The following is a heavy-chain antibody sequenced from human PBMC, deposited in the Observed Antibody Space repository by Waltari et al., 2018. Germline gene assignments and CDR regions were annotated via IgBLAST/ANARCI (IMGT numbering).Heavy chain of an antibody. V-gene: IGHV3-33*01. CDR2: IWYDGSNK. J-gene: IGHJ4*02. CDR1: GFTFSSYG. Sequence: QVQLVESGGGVVQPGRSLRLSCAASGFTFSSYGMHWVGQAPGKGLEWVAVIWYDGSNKYYADSVKGRFTISRENSKNTLYLQMNSLRAEDTAVYYCATHWEGTSYWGQGTLVTVSS. CDR3: ATHWEGTSY. D-gene: IGHD1-26*01.